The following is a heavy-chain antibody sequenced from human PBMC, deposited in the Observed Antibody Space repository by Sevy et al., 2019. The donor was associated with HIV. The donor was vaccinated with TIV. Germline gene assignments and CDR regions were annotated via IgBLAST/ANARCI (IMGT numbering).Heavy chain of an antibody. Sequence: SETLSLTCTVSGGSISNSAYYWGWIRQPPGKGLEWIGNIYYIGNTYYKPSLKSRVPISVETSKNHFSLKLTSVTAADTAVYYCARWTMGITMIQGEFDSWGQGTLVTVSS. CDR2: IYYIGNT. V-gene: IGHV4-39*02. J-gene: IGHJ5*01. CDR3: ARWTMGITMIQGEFDS. CDR1: GGSISNSAYY. D-gene: IGHD3-10*01.